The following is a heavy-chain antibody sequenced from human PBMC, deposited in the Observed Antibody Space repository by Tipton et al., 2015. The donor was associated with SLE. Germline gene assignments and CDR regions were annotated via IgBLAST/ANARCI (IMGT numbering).Heavy chain of an antibody. D-gene: IGHD3-22*01. J-gene: IGHJ3*02. V-gene: IGHV4-59*01. CDR3: ARNYYDSSGYYYVRDAFDI. Sequence: TLSLTCTVSGGSISSYYWSWIRQPPGKGLEWIGYIYYSGSTNYNPSLKSRVTISVDTSKNQFSLKLSSVTAADTAVYYCARNYYDSSGYYYVRDAFDIWGQGTMVTVSS. CDR2: IYYSGST. CDR1: GGSISSYY.